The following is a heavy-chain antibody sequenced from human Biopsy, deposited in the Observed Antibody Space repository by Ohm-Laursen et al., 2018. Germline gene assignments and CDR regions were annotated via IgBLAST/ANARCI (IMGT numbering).Heavy chain of an antibody. CDR3: ARVAGGYAYYYGMDV. J-gene: IGHJ6*02. V-gene: IGHV4-38-2*01. CDR1: GYSVTNDYY. Sequence: SETLSLTCAVSGYSVTNDYYWGWIRQPPGKGLEWIGNIYYDGITYYNPSLKSRVAMSVDTSKNQSSLRLTSVTAADTAVYYCARVAGGYAYYYGMDVWGQGTTVIVPS. CDR2: IYYDGIT. D-gene: IGHD5-12*01.